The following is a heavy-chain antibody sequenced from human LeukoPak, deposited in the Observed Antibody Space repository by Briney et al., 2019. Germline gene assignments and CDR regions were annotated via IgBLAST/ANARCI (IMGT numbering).Heavy chain of an antibody. CDR3: ARDLLAYCGGDCYPIDP. CDR2: INPNSGGT. J-gene: IGHJ5*02. D-gene: IGHD2-21*01. CDR1: GYTFTGYY. Sequence: ASVKVSCKASGYTFTGYYMHWVRQAPGQGLEWMGWINPNSGGTNYAQKFQGRVTMTRDTSISTAYMELSRLRSDDTAVYYCARDLLAYCGGDCYPIDPWGQGTLVTVSS. V-gene: IGHV1-2*02.